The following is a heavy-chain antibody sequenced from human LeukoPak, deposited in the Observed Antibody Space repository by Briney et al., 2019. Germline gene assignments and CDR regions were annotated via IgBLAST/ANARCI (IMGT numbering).Heavy chain of an antibody. Sequence: SETLSLTYAVYGGSFSGYYWSWIRQPPGKGLEWIGEINHSGSTNYNPPLKSRVTIPVETSNNNFSLKLSSVTAADTAVYYCSSLASLGYYLDYWGQGTLVTVSS. D-gene: IGHD3-16*02. V-gene: IGHV4-34*01. CDR2: INHSGST. J-gene: IGHJ4*02. CDR3: SSLASLGYYLDY. CDR1: GGSFSGYY.